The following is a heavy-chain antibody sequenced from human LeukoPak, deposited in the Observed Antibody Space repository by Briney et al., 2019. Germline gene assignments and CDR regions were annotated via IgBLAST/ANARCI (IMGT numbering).Heavy chain of an antibody. Sequence: PGRSLRLSCVASGFTLSTSGMHWVRQAPGKGLEWVALMWADGMDKDYKDSVKGRFTVSRDNSKNTLFLQMTSLRAEDTAVYYCAKGLKSSTHTNCYENTYYMDVWGKGTSVTVSS. V-gene: IGHV3-33*06. CDR2: MWADGMDK. CDR3: AKGLKSSTHTNCYENTYYMDV. CDR1: GFTLSTSG. J-gene: IGHJ6*03. D-gene: IGHD2-2*01.